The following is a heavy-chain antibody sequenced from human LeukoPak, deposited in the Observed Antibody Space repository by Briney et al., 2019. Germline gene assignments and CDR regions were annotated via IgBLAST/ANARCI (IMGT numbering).Heavy chain of an antibody. CDR1: GFTFSSYA. V-gene: IGHV3-23*01. Sequence: GGSLRLSCAASGFTFSSYAMSWVRQAPGKGLEWVSAISGSGGSTYYADSVKGRFTISRDNSKNTLYLQMNSLRAEDTAVYYCARELVINSYYYYYYMDVWGKGTTVTVSS. J-gene: IGHJ6*03. CDR3: ARELVINSYYYYYYMDV. CDR2: ISGSGGST. D-gene: IGHD3-9*01.